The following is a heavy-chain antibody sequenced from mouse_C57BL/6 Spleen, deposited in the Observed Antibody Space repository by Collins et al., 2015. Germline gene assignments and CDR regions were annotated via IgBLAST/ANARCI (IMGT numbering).Heavy chain of an antibody. CDR2: INTYSGVP. CDR1: FTTYG. V-gene: IGHV9-3*01. J-gene: IGHJ1*03. CDR3: ARSRHYYGSSYDWYFDV. Sequence: FTTYGMSWVKQAPGKGLKWMGWINTYSGVPTYADDFKGRFAFSLQTSASTAYLQINNLKNEDTATYFCARSRHYYGSSYDWYFDVWGTGTTVTVSS. D-gene: IGHD1-1*01.